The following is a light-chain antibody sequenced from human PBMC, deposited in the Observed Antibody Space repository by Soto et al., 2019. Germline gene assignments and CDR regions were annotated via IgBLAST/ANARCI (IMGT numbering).Light chain of an antibody. J-gene: IGKJ2*02. CDR3: QQYGSSPRT. V-gene: IGKV3-20*01. CDR1: QSVTSNY. CDR2: GAT. Sequence: ETVLTQSPGTLSLSPGERATLSCRASQSVTSNYLAWYQLKPGQAPRLLVYGATNRATGIPDTFIGSGSGTDFTLTISNLEPEDFAVYYCQQYGSSPRTFGQGTKLELK.